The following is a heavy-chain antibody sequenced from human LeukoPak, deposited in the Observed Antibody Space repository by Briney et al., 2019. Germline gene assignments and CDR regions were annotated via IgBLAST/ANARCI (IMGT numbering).Heavy chain of an antibody. J-gene: IGHJ6*02. CDR2: IYYSGST. CDR3: ARILLHYDILTGYFPSYGMDV. V-gene: IGHV4-59*01. Sequence: SETLSLTCVVSGGSISSYYWSWIRQPPGKGLEWIGYIYYSGSTNYNPSLKSRVTISVDTSKNQFSLKLSSVSAADTAVYYCARILLHYDILTGYFPSYGMDVWGHGNTLSVSS. D-gene: IGHD3-9*01. CDR1: GGSISSYY.